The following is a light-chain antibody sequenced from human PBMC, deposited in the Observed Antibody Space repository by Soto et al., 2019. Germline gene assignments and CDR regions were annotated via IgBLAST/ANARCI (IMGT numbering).Light chain of an antibody. CDR2: GAS. CDR3: QQYGSSPRFT. J-gene: IGKJ3*01. CDR1: QSVSNSY. V-gene: IGKV3-20*01. Sequence: EIVLTQSPGTLSLSPGERATLSCRASQSVSNSYLAWYQQKPGQAPRLLIYGASSRATSIPDRFSGSGSGTDFTLTISRLEPEDFAVYYCQQYGSSPRFTFGPGTKVDIK.